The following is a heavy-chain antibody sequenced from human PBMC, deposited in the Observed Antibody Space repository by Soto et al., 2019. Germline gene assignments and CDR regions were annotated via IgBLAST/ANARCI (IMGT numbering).Heavy chain of an antibody. V-gene: IGHV1-18*01. CDR2: ISAHNGNT. CDR1: GYGFTTYG. D-gene: IGHD1-1*01. J-gene: IGHJ4*02. Sequence: QVHLVQSGAEVKKPGASVKVSCKGSGYGFTTYGITWVRQAPGQGLEWMAWISAHNGNTNYAQKLQGRVTVTRETSPSTAYMELRGLRSDDTAVYYCARVRYGDYWGQGALVTVSS. CDR3: ARVRYGDY.